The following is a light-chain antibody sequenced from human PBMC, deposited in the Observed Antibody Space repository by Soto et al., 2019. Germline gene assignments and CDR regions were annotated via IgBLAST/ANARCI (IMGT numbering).Light chain of an antibody. J-gene: IGKJ5*01. Sequence: PGERATLSCRASQSVSSYLAWYQQKPGQAPRLLIYDASNRATGIPARFSGSGSGTDCTLTISSLEPEDFAFYYCQQRSNLITFGQGTRLEIK. V-gene: IGKV3-11*01. CDR2: DAS. CDR1: QSVSSY. CDR3: QQRSNLIT.